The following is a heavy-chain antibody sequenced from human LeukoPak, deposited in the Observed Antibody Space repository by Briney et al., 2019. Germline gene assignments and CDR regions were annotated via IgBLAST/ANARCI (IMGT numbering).Heavy chain of an antibody. CDR1: GGTFSSYA. D-gene: IGHD4-17*01. J-gene: IGHJ4*02. Sequence: SVTVSCKASGGTFSSYAISWVRQAPGQGLEWMGRIIPILGIANYAQKFQGRVTITADKSTSTAYMELSSLRSEDTAVYYCARDDRYGDDFDYWGQGTLVTVSS. V-gene: IGHV1-69*04. CDR3: ARDDRYGDDFDY. CDR2: IIPILGIA.